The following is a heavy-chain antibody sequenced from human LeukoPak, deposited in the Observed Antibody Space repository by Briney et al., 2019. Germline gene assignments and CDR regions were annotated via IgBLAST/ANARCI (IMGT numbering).Heavy chain of an antibody. CDR3: SSHSGYDSDFDY. D-gene: IGHD5-12*01. CDR1: GYTFTGYY. CDR2: INPNSGGT. J-gene: IGHJ4*02. V-gene: IGHV1-2*06. Sequence: ASVKVPCKASGYTFTGYYMHWVRQAPGQGLEWMGRINPNSGGTNYAQKFQGRVTMTRDTSISTAYMELSRLRSDDKAVYYCSSHSGYDSDFDYWGQGTLVTVSS.